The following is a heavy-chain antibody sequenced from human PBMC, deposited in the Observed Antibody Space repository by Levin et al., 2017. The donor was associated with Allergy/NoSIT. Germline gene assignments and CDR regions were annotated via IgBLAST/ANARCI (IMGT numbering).Heavy chain of an antibody. CDR1: GFTFSSYS. CDR2: ISSSSSYI. D-gene: IGHD5-24*01. Sequence: GESLKISCAASGFTFSSYSMNWVRQAPGKGLEWVSSISSSSSYIYYADSVKGRFTISRDNAKNSLYLQMNSLRAEDTAVYYCARDLGAPEMATITSGYWGQGTLVTVSS. V-gene: IGHV3-21*01. J-gene: IGHJ4*02. CDR3: ARDLGAPEMATITSGY.